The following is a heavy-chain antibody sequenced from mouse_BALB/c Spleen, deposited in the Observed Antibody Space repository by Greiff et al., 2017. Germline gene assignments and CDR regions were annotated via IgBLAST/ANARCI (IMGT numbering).Heavy chain of an antibody. Sequence: EVQRVESGGGLVQPKGSLKLSCAASGFTFNTYAMNWVRQAPGKGLEWVARIRSKSNNYATYYADSVKDRFTISRDDSQSMLYLQMNNLKTEDTAMYYCVSVRFAYWGQGTLVTVSA. CDR1: GFTFNTYA. CDR3: VSVRFAY. J-gene: IGHJ3*01. V-gene: IGHV10-1*02. CDR2: IRSKSNNYAT.